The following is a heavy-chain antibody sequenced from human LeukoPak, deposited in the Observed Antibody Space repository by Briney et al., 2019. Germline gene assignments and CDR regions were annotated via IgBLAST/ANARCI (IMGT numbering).Heavy chain of an antibody. J-gene: IGHJ6*02. V-gene: IGHV4-31*03. CDR2: IYYSGST. CDR1: GGSISSGGYY. D-gene: IGHD2-2*03. CDR3: ARVDMAYYYYGMDV. Sequence: SQTLSLTCTVSGGSISSGGYYWSWIRQHPGKGLEWIGYIYYSGSTYYNPSLTSRVTISVDTSKNQFSMKLSSVTAADTAVYYCARVDMAYYYYGMDVWGQGTTVTVSS.